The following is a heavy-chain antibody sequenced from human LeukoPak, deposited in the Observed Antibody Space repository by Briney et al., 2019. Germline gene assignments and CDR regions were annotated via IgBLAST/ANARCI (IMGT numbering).Heavy chain of an antibody. D-gene: IGHD6-19*01. CDR1: GYTFTGYY. Sequence: VASVKVSCKASGYTFTGYYMHWVRQAPGQGLEWMGWINPNSGGTNYAQKFQGRVTMTRDTSISTAYMELSRLRSDDTAVYYCARVHLIAVVPIVYYYYYGMDVWGQGTTVTVSS. J-gene: IGHJ6*02. V-gene: IGHV1-2*02. CDR3: ARVHLIAVVPIVYYYYYGMDV. CDR2: INPNSGGT.